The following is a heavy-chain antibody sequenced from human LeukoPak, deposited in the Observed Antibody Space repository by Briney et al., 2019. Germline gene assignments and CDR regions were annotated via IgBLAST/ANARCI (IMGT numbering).Heavy chain of an antibody. CDR3: AESLAARWVIDY. V-gene: IGHV3-23*02. D-gene: IGHD6-25*01. Sequence: GGSLRLSCAASGFTFSNYAMNWVRQAPGKGLEWVSGITDNGGSTYYEDSAKGRFTISRDNSENTLYLQMNTLRAEDTAIYFCAESLAARWVIDYWGQGTLVTVSS. CDR2: ITDNGGST. CDR1: GFTFSNYA. J-gene: IGHJ4*02.